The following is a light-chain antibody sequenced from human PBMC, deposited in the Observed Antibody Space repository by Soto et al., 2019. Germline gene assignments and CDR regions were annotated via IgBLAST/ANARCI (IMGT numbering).Light chain of an antibody. CDR3: QQYRSYST. Sequence: DILMTQSPSTLSASVGDRVTITCRASGAIRNWLAWYQHKPGKAPKILIYDATTLESGVPSRFSRSGSGTDITLTINGLQPDDFETYYCQQYRSYSTFGQGTNVEVK. CDR1: GAIRNW. V-gene: IGKV1-5*01. CDR2: DAT. J-gene: IGKJ1*01.